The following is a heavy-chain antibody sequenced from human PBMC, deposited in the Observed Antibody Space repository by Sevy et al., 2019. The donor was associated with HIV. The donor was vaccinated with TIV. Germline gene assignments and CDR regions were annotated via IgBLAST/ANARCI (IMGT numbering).Heavy chain of an antibody. V-gene: IGHV3-30-3*01. CDR1: GFTFSSYA. Sequence: GGSLRFSCAASGFTFSSYAMHWVRQAPGKGLEWVAVISYDGNNKYYTDSVKGRFTISRDNSKNTLYLQMNSLRAEDTAVYYCATLGGSSSSYFDYGMDVWGQGTTVTVSS. J-gene: IGHJ6*02. D-gene: IGHD6-6*01. CDR3: ATLGGSSSSYFDYGMDV. CDR2: ISYDGNNK.